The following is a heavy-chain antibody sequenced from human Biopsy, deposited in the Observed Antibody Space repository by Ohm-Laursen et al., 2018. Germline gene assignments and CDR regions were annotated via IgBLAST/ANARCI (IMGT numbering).Heavy chain of an antibody. D-gene: IGHD4/OR15-4a*01. V-gene: IGHV3-23*01. J-gene: IGHJ1*01. Sequence: GSLRLSCTASGFTFSSHAMAWVRQAPGKGLEWVSGIRDSGDSAYYADPVKGRFTISRDKSKNTLYLQLNSLGAEDTAIYYCAGSSPGANDYFQHWGQGTLVTVSS. CDR3: AGSSPGANDYFQH. CDR2: IRDSGDSA. CDR1: GFTFSSHA.